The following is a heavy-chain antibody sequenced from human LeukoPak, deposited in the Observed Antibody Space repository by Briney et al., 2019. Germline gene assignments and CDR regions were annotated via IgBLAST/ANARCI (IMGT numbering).Heavy chain of an antibody. CDR1: GFTLSSYE. CDR3: AKDPIVGATTGLDP. V-gene: IGHV3-23*01. D-gene: IGHD1-26*01. Sequence: GGSLRLSCIASGFTLSSYEMSWIRQAPGKELEWVSSVDYSGGDTHYADSVKGRFTISRDNSKNTLYLQMNSLRAEDTAVYYCAKDPIVGATTGLDPWGQGTLVTVSS. CDR2: VDYSGGDT. J-gene: IGHJ5*02.